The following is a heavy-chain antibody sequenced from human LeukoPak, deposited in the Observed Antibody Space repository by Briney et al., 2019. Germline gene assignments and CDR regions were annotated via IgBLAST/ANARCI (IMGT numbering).Heavy chain of an antibody. CDR1: GFIFSAYE. CDR2: IGINTL. V-gene: IGHV3-48*03. CDR3: ARTGGSYPYYFEY. D-gene: IGHD1-26*01. Sequence: GGSLRLSCTASGFIFSAYEMIWVRQAPGKGLECISYIGINTLYYADSVKGRFTLSRDNAKNSLYLQMNSLRAEDTAVYYCARTGGSYPYYFEYWGQGTLVTVSS. J-gene: IGHJ4*02.